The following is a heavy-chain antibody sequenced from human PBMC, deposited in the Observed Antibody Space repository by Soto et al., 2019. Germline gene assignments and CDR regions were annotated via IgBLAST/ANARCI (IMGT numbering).Heavy chain of an antibody. D-gene: IGHD3-22*01. Sequence: EVQLLETGGGLVQPGGSLRLSCVASGFTFSNYAMNWVRQAPGKGLEWISAISGGGVKTYYEDSVKGRISVSRDNSKSNLSLNTDCLRTADTGVYYWAKYFGPNPYHSSGDPFDVWGQGTQVTVSS. CDR2: ISGGGVKT. V-gene: IGHV3-23*01. CDR1: GFTFSNYA. CDR3: AKYFGPNPYHSSGDPFDV. J-gene: IGHJ3*01.